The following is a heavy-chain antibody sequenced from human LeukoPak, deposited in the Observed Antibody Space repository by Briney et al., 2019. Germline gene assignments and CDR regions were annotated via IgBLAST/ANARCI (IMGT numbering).Heavy chain of an antibody. J-gene: IGHJ4*02. V-gene: IGHV3-21*01. Sequence: GGSLRLXCAASGFTCSSYSMNWVRLAPGKGLESVSSISSSSSYIYYADSVKGRFTISRDNAKNSLYLQMNSLRAEDTAVYYCARETIAARVLGWGQGTLVTVSS. CDR2: ISSSSSYI. CDR3: ARETIAARVLG. D-gene: IGHD6-6*01. CDR1: GFTCSSYS.